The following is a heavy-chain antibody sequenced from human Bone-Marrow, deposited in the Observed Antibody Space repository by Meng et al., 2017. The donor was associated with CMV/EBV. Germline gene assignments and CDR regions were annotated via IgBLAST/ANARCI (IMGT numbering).Heavy chain of an antibody. CDR2: INPNSGGT. V-gene: IGHV1-2*02. Sequence: ASVKVSCKASGYTFTGYYMHWVRQAPGQGLEWMGWINPNSGGTNYAQKFQGRVTMTRDTSISTAYMELSRLRSDDPAVYYCAREPRIAAAGTKTGGYYYGMDVWGQGTTVTFSS. D-gene: IGHD6-13*01. CDR1: GYTFTGYY. CDR3: AREPRIAAAGTKTGGYYYGMDV. J-gene: IGHJ6*02.